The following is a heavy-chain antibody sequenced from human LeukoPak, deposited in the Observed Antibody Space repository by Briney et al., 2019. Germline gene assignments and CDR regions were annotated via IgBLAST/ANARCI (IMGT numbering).Heavy chain of an antibody. J-gene: IGHJ4*02. CDR3: AGDPWLAKFDY. V-gene: IGHV3-30-3*01. CDR1: GFTFSSYA. D-gene: IGHD6-19*01. Sequence: GGSLRLSCAASGFTFSSYAMHWVRQAPGKGLEWVAVISYDGSNKYYADSVKGRFTISRDNSKNTLYLQMNSLRAADTAVYYCAGDPWLAKFDYWGQGTLVTVSS. CDR2: ISYDGSNK.